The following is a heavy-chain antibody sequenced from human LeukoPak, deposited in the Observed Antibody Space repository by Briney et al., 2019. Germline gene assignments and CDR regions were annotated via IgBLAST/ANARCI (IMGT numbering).Heavy chain of an antibody. D-gene: IGHD5-12*01. V-gene: IGHV1-58*02. CDR2: IVVGSGNT. Sequence: GASVKVSCKASGFTFTSSAMQWVRQARGQRLEWIGWIVVGSGNTNYAQKFQERVTITRDMSTSTAYMEQSSLRSEDTAVYYCAAGTPNIVAHDAFDIWGQGTMVTVSS. CDR1: GFTFTSSA. J-gene: IGHJ3*02. CDR3: AAGTPNIVAHDAFDI.